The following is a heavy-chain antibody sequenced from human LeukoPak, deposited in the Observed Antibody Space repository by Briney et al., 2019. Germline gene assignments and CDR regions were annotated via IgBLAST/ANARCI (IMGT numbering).Heavy chain of an antibody. CDR3: ASQPQQLVQNWFDP. V-gene: IGHV4-34*01. CDR1: GGSFSGYY. CDR2: INHSGST. J-gene: IGHJ5*02. Sequence: SETLSHTCAVYGGSFSGYYWSWIRQPPGKGLEWIGEINHSGSTNYNPSLKSRVTISVDTSKNQFSLKLSSVTAADTAVYYCASQPQQLVQNWFDPWGQGTLVTVSS. D-gene: IGHD6-13*01.